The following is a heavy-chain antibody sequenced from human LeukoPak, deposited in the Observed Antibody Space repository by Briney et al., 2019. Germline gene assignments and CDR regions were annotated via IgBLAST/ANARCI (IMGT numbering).Heavy chain of an antibody. V-gene: IGHV3-49*04. CDR3: ARRSRRGCSTTSCYPDY. Sequence: GGSLRLSCTTSGFTFDDYAMSWVRQAPGKGLEWVGFIRTETYGGTAEFAASVKGRFSISREDSKNIAYLQMNSLKTEDTAVYYCARRSRRGCSTTSCYPDYWGQVTLVIVSS. J-gene: IGHJ4*02. CDR2: IRTETYGGTA. D-gene: IGHD2-2*01. CDR1: GFTFDDYA.